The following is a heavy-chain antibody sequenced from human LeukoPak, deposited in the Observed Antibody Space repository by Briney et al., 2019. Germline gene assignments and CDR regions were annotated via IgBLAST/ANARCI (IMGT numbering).Heavy chain of an antibody. CDR2: INPNSGGT. CDR3: ATVYITADAKDY. D-gene: IGHD6-13*01. CDR1: GYTFTCYY. Sequence: ASVKVSCKASGYTFTCYYMHWVRQAPGQGLEWMGWINPNSGGTNYAQKFQGRVTMTRDTSISTAYMELSRLRSDDTAEYYCATVYITADAKDYWGQGTLVTVSS. V-gene: IGHV1-2*02. J-gene: IGHJ4*02.